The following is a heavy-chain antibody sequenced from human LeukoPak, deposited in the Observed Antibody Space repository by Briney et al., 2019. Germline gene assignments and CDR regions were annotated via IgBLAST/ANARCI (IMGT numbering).Heavy chain of an antibody. Sequence: GGSLRLSCAASGFTFNDFYMTWIRQAPGKGLEWVSYISKTGNTIYYADSVKGRFTISRDNAKKSLYLEMNSLRAENTAVYYCARDGGPYYFDYWGQGTLVTVSS. V-gene: IGHV3-11*01. CDR3: ARDGGPYYFDY. D-gene: IGHD4-23*01. CDR2: ISKTGNTI. CDR1: GFTFNDFY. J-gene: IGHJ4*02.